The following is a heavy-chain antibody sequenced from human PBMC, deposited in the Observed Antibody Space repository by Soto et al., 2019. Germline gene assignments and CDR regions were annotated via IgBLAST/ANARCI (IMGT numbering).Heavy chain of an antibody. CDR3: ARGQWLAEIDY. Sequence: QVQVVQSGAEVKKPGASVKVSCKASGYTFTSYGINWVRQAPGQGLEWMGWISGYNGNTNYAQKFQGRVTMTTATSTSTAFMALRTLPSDDTAVYYCARGQWLAEIDYWGQGTLVTVSS. D-gene: IGHD6-19*01. V-gene: IGHV1-18*01. CDR2: ISGYNGNT. CDR1: GYTFTSYG. J-gene: IGHJ4*02.